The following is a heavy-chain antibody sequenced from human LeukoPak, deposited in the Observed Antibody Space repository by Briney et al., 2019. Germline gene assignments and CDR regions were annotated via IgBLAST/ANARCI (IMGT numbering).Heavy chain of an antibody. J-gene: IGHJ4*02. CDR3: ARSGDPDNVPFDY. CDR1: GYTFTDYY. V-gene: IGHV1-18*04. Sequence: GASVKVSCKASGYTFTDYYMHWVRQAPGQGLEWMGWISAYNGNTNYAQKLQGRVTMTTDTSTSTAYMELRSLRSDDTAVYYCARSGDPDNVPFDYWGQGTLVTVSS. CDR2: ISAYNGNT. D-gene: IGHD1-26*01.